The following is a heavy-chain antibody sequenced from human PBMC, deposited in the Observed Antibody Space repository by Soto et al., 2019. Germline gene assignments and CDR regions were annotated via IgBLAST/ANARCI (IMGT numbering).Heavy chain of an antibody. V-gene: IGHV4-30-4*01. CDR2: IYYSGRT. CDR1: GGSINSGDYY. J-gene: IGHJ6*02. D-gene: IGHD2-2*01. Sequence: QVQLQESGPGLVKPSQTLSLTCTVSGGSINSGDYYWSWIRQPPGKGLEWIGYIYYSGRTYYNPSLKSRVTISIDTSKDQFSLNLSSVPAADTAVYYCARVGGHCTRTSCYGMDVWGQGTAVTVSS. CDR3: ARVGGHCTRTSCYGMDV.